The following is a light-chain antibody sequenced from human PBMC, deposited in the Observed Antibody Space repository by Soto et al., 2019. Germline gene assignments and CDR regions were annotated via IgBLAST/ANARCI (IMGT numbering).Light chain of an antibody. CDR2: GAS. Sequence: EIALTQSPGPLSLSPGARATLSCRASHSVGSNYLAWYQQKPGQAPRLLIFGASGRATGIPDRFSGSGSGTDFTLTISRLEPEDFAVYYCQQYGSLSWTFGQGTKVDIK. CDR1: HSVGSNY. J-gene: IGKJ1*01. CDR3: QQYGSLSWT. V-gene: IGKV3-20*01.